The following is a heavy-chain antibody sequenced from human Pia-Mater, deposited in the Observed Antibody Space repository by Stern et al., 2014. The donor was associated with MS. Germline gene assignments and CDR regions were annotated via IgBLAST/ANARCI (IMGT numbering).Heavy chain of an antibody. D-gene: IGHD2/OR15-2a*01. CDR2: VSYDGSNK. CDR3: AKDRQYLTYFFGH. V-gene: IGHV3-30*18. CDR1: GFTFGSCA. Sequence: VQLVQSGGGVVPPGRPLRLSCVASGFTFGSCAMHWVRQAPGKGLEWVAGVSYDGSNKYYADSVKGRFAISRDNSQNTLYMQMSSLRPEDTAVYYCAKDRQYLTYFFGHWGQGSLVTVSS. J-gene: IGHJ5*02.